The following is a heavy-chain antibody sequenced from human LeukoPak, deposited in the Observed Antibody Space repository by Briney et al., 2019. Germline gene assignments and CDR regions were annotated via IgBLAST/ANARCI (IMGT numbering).Heavy chain of an antibody. J-gene: IGHJ4*02. CDR2: IIPIFGTA. Sequence: ASVKVSCKSSQGTVRKDKSREVRRARGQRIEWMGGIIPIFGTANYAQKFQGRVTITTDESTSTAYMELSSLRSEDTAVYYCASEYYYDSSGYYYWGQGTLVTVSS. V-gene: IGHV1-69*05. D-gene: IGHD3-22*01. CDR3: ASEYYYDSSGYYY. CDR1: QGTVRKDK.